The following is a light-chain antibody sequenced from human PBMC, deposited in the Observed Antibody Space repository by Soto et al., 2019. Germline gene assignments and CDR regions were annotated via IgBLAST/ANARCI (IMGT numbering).Light chain of an antibody. CDR3: VSFAGGTYV. CDR1: SSDVGAYIF. CDR2: DVN. V-gene: IGLV2-8*01. Sequence: QSVLTQPPSASGSPGQSVTISCTGTSSDVGAYIFVSWYQQHPGKAPKLMVYDVNRRPPGVPDRFFGSKSGNTASLTVSGLQAEDEAEYYCVSFAGGTYVFGTGTKLTVL. J-gene: IGLJ1*01.